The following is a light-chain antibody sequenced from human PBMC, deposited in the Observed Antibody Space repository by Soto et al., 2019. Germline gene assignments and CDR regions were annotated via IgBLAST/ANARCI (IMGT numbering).Light chain of an antibody. CDR3: SSYTSTSPLAV. J-gene: IGLJ1*01. Sequence: QSVLTQPASVSGSPGQSITISCTGTSSDIGGYNYVSWYQHYPGRAPQLIIYGVTNRPSGVPNRFSGSKSGNTASLTISGLQAEDEADYYCSSYTSTSPLAVFGPGTKVTVL. CDR2: GVT. CDR1: SSDIGGYNY. V-gene: IGLV2-14*03.